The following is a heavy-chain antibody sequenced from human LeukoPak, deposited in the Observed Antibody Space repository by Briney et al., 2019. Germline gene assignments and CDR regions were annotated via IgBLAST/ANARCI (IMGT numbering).Heavy chain of an antibody. D-gene: IGHD3-10*01. CDR1: GFTFSGSA. J-gene: IGHJ4*02. CDR2: IRSKANSYAT. CDR3: TRENYYGSGNYYNELDY. Sequence: PGGSLRLSCAASGFTFSGSAMHWVRQASGKGLEWVGRIRSKANSYATAYAASVKGRFTISRDDSKNTAYLQMNSLKTEDTAVYYCTRENYYGSGNYYNELDYWGQGTLVTVSS. V-gene: IGHV3-73*01.